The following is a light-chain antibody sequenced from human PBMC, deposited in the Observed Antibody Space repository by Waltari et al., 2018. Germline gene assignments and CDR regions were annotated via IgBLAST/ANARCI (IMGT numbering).Light chain of an antibody. CDR3: CSYAGTPTYMV. V-gene: IGLV2-23*02. CDR1: DNDVGSYTL. Sequence: QSALTQPASVSGSPGQSLTISCTGTDNDVGSYTLLSWYQQHPGKTPKLIIYEVTKRPSRISNRFYGSQSGNTASLTISRLQAEDEADYYCCSYAGTPTYMVFGGGTKLTVL. CDR2: EVT. J-gene: IGLJ2*01.